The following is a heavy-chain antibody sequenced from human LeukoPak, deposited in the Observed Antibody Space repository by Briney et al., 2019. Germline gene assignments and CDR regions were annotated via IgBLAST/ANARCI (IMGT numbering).Heavy chain of an antibody. J-gene: IGHJ4*02. CDR2: ISGSGGST. CDR3: AKITGYSYGYFDY. D-gene: IGHD5-18*01. Sequence: GGSLRLSCAASGFTFSSYAMSWARQAPGKGLEWVSAISGSGGSTYYADSVKGRFTISRDNSKNTLYLQMNSLRAEDTAVYYCAKITGYSYGYFDYWGQGTLVTVSS. V-gene: IGHV3-23*01. CDR1: GFTFSSYA.